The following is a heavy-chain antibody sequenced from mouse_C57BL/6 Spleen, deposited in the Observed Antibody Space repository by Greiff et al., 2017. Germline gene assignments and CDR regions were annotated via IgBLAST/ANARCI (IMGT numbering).Heavy chain of an antibody. D-gene: IGHD4-1*01. J-gene: IGHJ1*03. V-gene: IGHV5-12*01. CDR2: ISNGGGST. CDR3: ARLGGTGDFDV. Sequence: EVMLVESGGGLVQPGGSLKLSCAASGFTFSDYYMSWVRQTPEKRLEWVAYISNGGGSTYYPDTVKGRFTISRDNAKNTLYLQMSRLKSEDTAMXYCARLGGTGDFDVWGTGTTVTVSS. CDR1: GFTFSDYY.